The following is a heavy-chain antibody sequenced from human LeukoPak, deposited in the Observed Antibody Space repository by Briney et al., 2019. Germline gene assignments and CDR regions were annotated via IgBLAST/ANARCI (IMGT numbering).Heavy chain of an antibody. CDR1: GFSFSDSW. CDR2: IKEDESQE. V-gene: IGHV3-7*01. CDR3: ATYKNWVAGDV. D-gene: IGHD7-27*01. J-gene: IGHJ6*02. Sequence: PGRSLRLSCAASGFSFSDSWMSWVRQAPGKGPEWVANIKEDESQEHYADSVKGRFTVSRDNAKNSLFLQMNSLRVEDTAVYYCATYKNWVAGDVWGQGTTVSVSS.